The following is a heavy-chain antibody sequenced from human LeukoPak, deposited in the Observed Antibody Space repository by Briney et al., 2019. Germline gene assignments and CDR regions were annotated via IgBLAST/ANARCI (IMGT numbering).Heavy chain of an antibody. V-gene: IGHV6-1*01. D-gene: IGHD6-13*01. Sequence: SQTLSLTCGISGDRVSSNSAAWNWISQSPSRGLERQGRTYYKSKCYNDYAVSVKSRITINPDTSKKQFSLQLNSVTTEDTAVYYCGRGRYSSSWYTGYYGMDVWGQGTTVIVSS. CDR2: TYYKSKCYN. CDR3: GRGRYSSSWYTGYYGMDV. J-gene: IGHJ6*01. CDR1: GDRVSSNSAA.